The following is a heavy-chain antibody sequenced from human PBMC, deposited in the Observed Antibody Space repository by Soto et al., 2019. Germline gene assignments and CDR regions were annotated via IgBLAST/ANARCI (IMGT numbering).Heavy chain of an antibody. CDR1: GFTFSNYD. CDR3: ASLSSLLDY. Sequence: GGSLRLSCAASGFTFSNYDMHWVRQAPGKGLECVAVISYDGSNEYYADSVKGRFTISRDNSKNTLYLQMNSLRIEDTAVYYCASLSSLLDYWGQGTLVTVSS. V-gene: IGHV3-30*03. CDR2: ISYDGSNE. D-gene: IGHD6-6*01. J-gene: IGHJ4*02.